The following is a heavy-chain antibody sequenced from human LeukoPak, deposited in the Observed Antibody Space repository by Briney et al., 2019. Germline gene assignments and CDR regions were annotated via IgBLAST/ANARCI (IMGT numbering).Heavy chain of an antibody. CDR1: GYTFTSYY. V-gene: IGHV1-46*01. CDR2: INPSGGST. CDR3: ARDSGSYYPFDY. Sequence: ASVKVSCKASGYTFTSYYVHWVRQAPGQGLEWMGIINPSGGSTSYAQKFQGRVTMTRDMSTSTVYMELSSLRSEDTAVYYCARDSGSYYPFDYWGQGTLVTVSS. D-gene: IGHD1-26*01. J-gene: IGHJ4*02.